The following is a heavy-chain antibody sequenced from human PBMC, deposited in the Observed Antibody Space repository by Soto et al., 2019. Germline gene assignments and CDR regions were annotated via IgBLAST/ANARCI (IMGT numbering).Heavy chain of an antibody. CDR2: VSTSIRST. D-gene: IGHD3-10*01. CDR3: ARDSGAALYGEDALDI. V-gene: IGHV1-18*04. CDR1: GYSFSGYD. Sequence: QGKLVQSGPEVKKPGASVKVSCTASGYSFSGYDITWVRQAPGQGLDWLGWVSTSIRSTMSAEKLQGRLTMTTDTSTTTAYMELRGLTSDDTAVYYCARDSGAALYGEDALDIWGQGTMVSVSS. J-gene: IGHJ3*02.